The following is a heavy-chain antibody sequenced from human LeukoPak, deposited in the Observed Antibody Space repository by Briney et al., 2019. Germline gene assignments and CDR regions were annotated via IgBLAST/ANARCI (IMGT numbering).Heavy chain of an antibody. V-gene: IGHV3-20*04. D-gene: IGHD3-10*01. CDR2: INWNGDTT. Sequence: PGGSLRLSCVASGFTFEGYGMSWVRQAPGKGLEWVSYINWNGDTTDYADSVKGRFTISRDNAMSSLYLQMNSLRAEDTALYYCARDYGSGSYYNGIDYWGQGTLISVSS. CDR1: GFTFEGYG. J-gene: IGHJ4*02. CDR3: ARDYGSGSYYNGIDY.